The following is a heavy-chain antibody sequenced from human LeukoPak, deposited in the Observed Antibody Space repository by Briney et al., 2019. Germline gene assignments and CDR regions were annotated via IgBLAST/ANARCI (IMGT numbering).Heavy chain of an antibody. Sequence: GGSLRLSCAASGFTFSSYGMHWVRQAPGKGLEWVAVIWYDGSNKYYADSVKGRFTISRDNPKNTLYLQMNSLRAEDTAVYYCARGYGDGDAFDIWGQGTMVTVSS. V-gene: IGHV3-33*01. D-gene: IGHD4-17*01. CDR3: ARGYGDGDAFDI. CDR2: IWYDGSNK. CDR1: GFTFSSYG. J-gene: IGHJ3*02.